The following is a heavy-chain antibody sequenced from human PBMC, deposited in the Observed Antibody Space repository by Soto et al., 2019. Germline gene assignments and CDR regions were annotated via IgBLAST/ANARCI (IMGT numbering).Heavy chain of an antibody. CDR1: EYRFSNYW. V-gene: IGHV5-51*01. Sequence: GESLKISCKGFEYRFSNYWVAWVRQKPGKGLEWMGIIYPDDSETRYSPSFQGQVTLSADKSISTAYLQWTNLQASDTAIYYCAGGMITDFDYWGQGTLVTVSS. CDR2: IYPDDSET. D-gene: IGHD3-16*01. J-gene: IGHJ4*02. CDR3: AGGMITDFDY.